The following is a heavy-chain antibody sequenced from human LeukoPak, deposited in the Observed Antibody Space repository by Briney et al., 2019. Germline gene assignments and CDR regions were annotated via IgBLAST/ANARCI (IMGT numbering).Heavy chain of an antibody. CDR3: ASGGRFPDWSRVYYFDF. CDR2: INHIGST. D-gene: IGHD3-9*01. Sequence: PSETLSLTCGVVGGSLSGYYWTWVRQPPGKGLEWIGEINHIGSTIYNPSIESRVSISVDTSKSQFSLNVSCVTAADTAVYCCASGGRFPDWSRVYYFDFWGPGTPVTVSS. J-gene: IGHJ4*02. CDR1: GGSLSGYY. V-gene: IGHV4-34*01.